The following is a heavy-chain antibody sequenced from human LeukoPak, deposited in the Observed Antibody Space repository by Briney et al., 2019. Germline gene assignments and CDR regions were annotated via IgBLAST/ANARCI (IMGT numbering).Heavy chain of an antibody. CDR3: ARGRSPAARAFNY. Sequence: GSLRLSCAASGFTFSSYAMSWVRQAPGKGLEWIGEISHSGSTNYNPSLKSRVTISVDTSKNQFSLKLSSVTAADTAVYYCARGRSPAARAFNYWGQGTLVTVSS. CDR2: ISHSGST. CDR1: GFTFSSYA. D-gene: IGHD6-6*01. J-gene: IGHJ4*02. V-gene: IGHV4-34*01.